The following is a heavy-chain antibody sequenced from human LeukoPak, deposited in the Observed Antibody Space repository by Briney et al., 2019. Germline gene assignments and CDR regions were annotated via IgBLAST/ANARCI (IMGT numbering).Heavy chain of an antibody. CDR3: AREGRYYYDSSGYYATPYFDY. CDR1: GFTFSNAW. V-gene: IGHV4-4*08. J-gene: IGHJ4*02. Sequence: GSLRLSCAASGFTFSNAWMSWVRQAPGKGLEWIGRIYTSGSTNYNPSLKSRVTISVDTSKNQFSLKLSSVTAADTAVYYCAREGRYYYDSSGYYATPYFDYWGQGTLVTVSS. CDR2: IYTSGST. D-gene: IGHD3-22*01.